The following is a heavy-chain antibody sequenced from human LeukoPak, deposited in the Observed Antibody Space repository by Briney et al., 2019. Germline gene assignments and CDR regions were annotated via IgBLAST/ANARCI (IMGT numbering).Heavy chain of an antibody. CDR3: AKSPEYY. J-gene: IGHJ4*02. V-gene: IGHV3-30*18. Sequence: GGSLRLSCAASGFTFSSYGMHWVRQAPGKGLEWVAVISYDGSNEYYADSVKGRFTISRDNSKNTLYLQMNSLRAEDTAVYYCAKSPEYYWGQGTLVTVSS. CDR1: GFTFSSYG. CDR2: ISYDGSNE.